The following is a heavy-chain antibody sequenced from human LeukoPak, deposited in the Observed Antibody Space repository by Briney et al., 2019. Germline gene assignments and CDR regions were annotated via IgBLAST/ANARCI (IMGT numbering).Heavy chain of an antibody. J-gene: IGHJ5*02. CDR2: INPNSGGT. D-gene: IGHD6-13*01. Sequence: GASVKVSCKASGYTFTGHYMHWVRQAPGQGLEWMGWINPNSGGTNYAQKFQGRVTMTRDTSISTAYMELSRLRSDDTAVYYCARDGDIAAAGNWFDPWGQGTLVTVSS. CDR1: GYTFTGHY. V-gene: IGHV1-2*02. CDR3: ARDGDIAAAGNWFDP.